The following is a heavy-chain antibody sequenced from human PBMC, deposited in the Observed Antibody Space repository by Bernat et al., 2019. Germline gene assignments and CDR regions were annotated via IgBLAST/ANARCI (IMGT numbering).Heavy chain of an antibody. CDR3: ARDSLPPYYYDSSGYYSQIY. V-gene: IGHV3-30*03. D-gene: IGHD3-22*01. CDR2: ISHDGSNK. Sequence: QVQLVESGGGVVQPGRSLRLSCAASGFTFSSYGMHWVRQAPGKGLEWVAVISHDGSNKYYADSVKGRFTISRDNSKNTLYLQMNSLRAEDTAVYYCARDSLPPYYYDSSGYYSQIYWGQGTLVTVSS. CDR1: GFTFSSYG. J-gene: IGHJ4*02.